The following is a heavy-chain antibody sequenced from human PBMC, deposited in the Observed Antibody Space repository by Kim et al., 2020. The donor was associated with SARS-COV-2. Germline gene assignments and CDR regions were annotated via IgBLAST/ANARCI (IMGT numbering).Heavy chain of an antibody. CDR1: GFTFSSYA. D-gene: IGHD3-22*01. CDR2: LSYDGSKK. J-gene: IGHJ4*02. CDR3: ARGEDSSGYYQYYFDY. V-gene: IGHV3-30-3*01. Sequence: GGSLRLSCAASGFTFSSYAMHWVRQAPGKGLEWVAVLSYDGSKKYYADSVKGRFTISRANSKNTLYMQMNSLRAEDTAVYYCARGEDSSGYYQYYFDYWGQGTLVTVSS.